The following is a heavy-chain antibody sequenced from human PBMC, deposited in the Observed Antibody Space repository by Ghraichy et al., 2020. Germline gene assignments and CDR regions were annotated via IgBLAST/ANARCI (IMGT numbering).Heavy chain of an antibody. D-gene: IGHD2-2*01. J-gene: IGHJ5*02. CDR3: ARVTPDIVVVPAALDNWFDP. CDR2: ISGYNGNT. CDR1: GYTFTSYG. V-gene: IGHV1-18*04. Sequence: ASVKVSCKASGYTFTSYGISWVRQAPGQGLEWMGWISGYNGNTHYAQKLQGRVTMTTDTSTSTAYMELRSLRSDDTAVYYCARVTPDIVVVPAALDNWFDPWGQGTLVNVSS.